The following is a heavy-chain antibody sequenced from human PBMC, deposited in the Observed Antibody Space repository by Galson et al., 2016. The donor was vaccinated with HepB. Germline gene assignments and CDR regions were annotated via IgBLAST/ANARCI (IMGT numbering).Heavy chain of an antibody. J-gene: IGHJ4*02. CDR1: GFTFSTYD. Sequence: SLRLSCAASGFTFSTYDMHWVRQAPGKGLEWVAVISYDGSNKYYADSVKGRFTISRDNSKNTLYLQMNSLRAEDTAVYYCSKDPQPPRDQLLFYYFDYWGQGTLFTGSS. D-gene: IGHD2-2*01. V-gene: IGHV3-30*18. CDR3: SKDPQPPRDQLLFYYFDY. CDR2: ISYDGSNK.